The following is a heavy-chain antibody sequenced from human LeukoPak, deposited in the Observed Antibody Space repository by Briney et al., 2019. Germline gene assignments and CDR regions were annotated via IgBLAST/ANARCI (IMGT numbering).Heavy chain of an antibody. D-gene: IGHD6-19*01. J-gene: IGHJ5*02. CDR1: GYAFTTYD. CDR2: MNPNSGNT. Sequence: ASVTVSCKASGYAFTTYDINWVRQATGQGPEWVGWMNPNSGNTGYTQNFQGRVTMTRNTSISTAYMELSSLKSEDTAVYYRARGRGSGHKENWFDPWGQGTLVTVSS. CDR3: ARGRGSGHKENWFDP. V-gene: IGHV1-8*01.